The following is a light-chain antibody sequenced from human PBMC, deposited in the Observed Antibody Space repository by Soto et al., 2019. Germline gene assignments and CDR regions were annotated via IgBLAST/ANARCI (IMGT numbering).Light chain of an antibody. CDR1: YTISRS. CDR2: SAS. J-gene: IGKJ2*01. Sequence: QVTQAPSSLSASVGDRVTITCRTTYTISRSLNWYQQKPGKAPCLLIFSASNLQSGVPSRFTGGGSGTAFTLTISDLQPEDSAVYFCQQSYNAPYTFGQGTKLEI. CDR3: QQSYNAPYT. V-gene: IGKV1-39*01.